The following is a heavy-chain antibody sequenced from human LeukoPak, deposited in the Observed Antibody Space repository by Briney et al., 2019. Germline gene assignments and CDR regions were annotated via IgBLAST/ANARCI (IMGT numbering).Heavy chain of an antibody. Sequence: GGSLRLSCAASGFTFSDYYMSWIRQAPGKGLEWVSYISSSGSTIYYADSVKGRFTISRDNAKNSLHLQMNSLRAEDTAVYYCAKDLAFDGYTPIDYWGQGTLVTVSS. CDR3: AKDLAFDGYTPIDY. CDR1: GFTFSDYY. CDR2: ISSSGSTI. V-gene: IGHV3-11*04. D-gene: IGHD5-24*01. J-gene: IGHJ4*02.